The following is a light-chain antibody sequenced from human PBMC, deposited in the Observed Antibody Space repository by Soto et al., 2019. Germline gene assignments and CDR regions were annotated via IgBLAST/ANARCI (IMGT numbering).Light chain of an antibody. CDR3: QQSFSAPRT. Sequence: DIQMSQSPSSLSASVGDSVTITCRASETIIDYLNWYQQQPGEAPKLLIFSASSLQSGVPSRFRGSGSGTHFTVTISSLQPEDFATYFCQQSFSAPRTFGQGTKLQAK. CDR2: SAS. CDR1: ETIIDY. J-gene: IGKJ2*01. V-gene: IGKV1-39*01.